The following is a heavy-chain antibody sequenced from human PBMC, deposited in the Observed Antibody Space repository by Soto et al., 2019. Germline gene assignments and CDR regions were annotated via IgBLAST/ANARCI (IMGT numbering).Heavy chain of an antibody. CDR3: VRFYGDYVNGVKRRYFDS. V-gene: IGHV4-39*01. D-gene: IGHD4-17*01. J-gene: IGHJ4*02. CDR1: GDSISSASYF. Sequence: QVQLQESGPGLVKPSETLSLTCTVSGDSISSASYFWGWIRQPPGKGLGGSGSVYFVGNSYYDPSPKVRAPLSEDGSNTKSSLRLSSMTAEDRGVYYGVRFYGDYVNGVKRRYFDSWGQGTLVTVSS. CDR2: VYFVGNS.